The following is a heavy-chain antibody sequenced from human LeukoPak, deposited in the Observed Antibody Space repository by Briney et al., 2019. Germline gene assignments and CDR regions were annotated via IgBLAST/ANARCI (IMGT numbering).Heavy chain of an antibody. V-gene: IGHV3-64*01. CDR1: GFTFSSYA. CDR3: ARETDYGDYDY. D-gene: IGHD4-17*01. CDR2: ISSNGGST. Sequence: PGGSLRLSCAASGFTFSSYAMHWVRQAPGKGLEYVSAISSNGGSTYYANSVKGRFTISRDNFKNTLYLQMGSLRAEDMAVYYCARETDYGDYDYWGQGTLVTVSS. J-gene: IGHJ4*02.